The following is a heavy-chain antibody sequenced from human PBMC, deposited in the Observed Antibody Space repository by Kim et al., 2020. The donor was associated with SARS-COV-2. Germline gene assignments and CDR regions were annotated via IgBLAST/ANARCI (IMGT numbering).Heavy chain of an antibody. D-gene: IGHD3-10*01. J-gene: IGHJ6*02. CDR1: GFTFSSYE. CDR3: ARELLWFGELSGYYYGMDV. Sequence: GGSLRLSCAASGFTFSSYEMNWVRQAPGKGLEWVSYISSSGSTIYYADSVKGRFTISRDNAKNSLYLQMNSLRAEDTAVYYCARELLWFGELSGYYYGMDVWGQGTTVTVSS. V-gene: IGHV3-48*03. CDR2: ISSSGSTI.